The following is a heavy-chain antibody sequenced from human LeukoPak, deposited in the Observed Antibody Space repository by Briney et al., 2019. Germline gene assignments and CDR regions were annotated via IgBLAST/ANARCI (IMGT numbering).Heavy chain of an antibody. J-gene: IGHJ4*02. CDR2: ISGSGGST. CDR3: AKDLTLSRSPAFDY. Sequence: QSGGSLRLSCAASGFTFSSYAMSWVRQAPGKGLEWVSAISGSGGSTYYADSVKGRFTISRDNSKNTLYLQMNSLRAEDTAVYYCAKDLTLSRSPAFDYWGQGTLVTVSS. CDR1: GFTFSSYA. V-gene: IGHV3-23*01. D-gene: IGHD3-16*02.